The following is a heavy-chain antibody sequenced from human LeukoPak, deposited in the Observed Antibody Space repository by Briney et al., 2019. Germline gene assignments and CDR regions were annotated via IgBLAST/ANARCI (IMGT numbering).Heavy chain of an antibody. D-gene: IGHD6-19*01. V-gene: IGHV3-23*01. CDR2: ISGSGGST. CDR1: GFTFSSYA. Sequence: GGSLRLSCAASGFTFSSYAMSWVRQAPGKGLEWVSAISGSGGSTYYADSVKGRFTISRDNSKNTLYLQMNSLRAEDTAVYYCANGQWLAPFGYWGQGTLVTVSS. CDR3: ANGQWLAPFGY. J-gene: IGHJ4*02.